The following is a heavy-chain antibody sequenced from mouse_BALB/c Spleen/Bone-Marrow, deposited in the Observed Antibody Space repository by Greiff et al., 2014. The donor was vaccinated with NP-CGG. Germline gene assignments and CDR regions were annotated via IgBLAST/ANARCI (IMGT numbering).Heavy chain of an antibody. J-gene: IGHJ2*01. CDR3: AKLTWDEGDY. CDR2: IWGAGIT. CDR1: GFSLTDYG. D-gene: IGHD4-1*01. V-gene: IGHV2-6-5*01. Sequence: QVQLQQSGPGLVAPSQSLSITCTVSGFSLTDYGVSWIRQPPGKGLEWLGVIWGAGITYYNSALKSRLSISKDNSKSQVFLKMNSLQTDDTAMYYCAKLTWDEGDYWGQGTPLTVSS.